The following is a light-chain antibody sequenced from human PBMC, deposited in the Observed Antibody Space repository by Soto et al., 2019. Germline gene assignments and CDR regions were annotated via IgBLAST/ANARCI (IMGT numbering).Light chain of an antibody. Sequence: QSALTQPASVSGSPGQSITISCTGTSSDVGTYNYVSWYQQHADKAPKLVIYEVSNRPSGISSRFSGSKSGNTASLTISGLQAEDEADYYCSSYISNNTLVIFGGGTKRPS. V-gene: IGLV2-14*01. CDR3: SSYISNNTLVI. J-gene: IGLJ2*01. CDR1: SSDVGTYNY. CDR2: EVS.